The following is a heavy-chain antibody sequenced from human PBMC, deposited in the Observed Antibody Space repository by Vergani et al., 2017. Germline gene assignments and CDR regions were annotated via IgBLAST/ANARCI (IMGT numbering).Heavy chain of an antibody. CDR1: GYTFTSHW. CDR2: INPSDGIR. V-gene: IGHV1-46*03. J-gene: IGHJ5*02. Sequence: QVPLVQSGAEVKKPGASVKVSCKASGYTFTSHWMHWVRQAPGQGLEWMGIINPSDGIRTSAQKFQGRVIMTRDISTSTVYMELSSLRSEDTAVYYCARSHSDTTGKRVWWFDPRGQGTLVTVSS. D-gene: IGHD1-1*01. CDR3: ARSHSDTTGKRVWWFDP.